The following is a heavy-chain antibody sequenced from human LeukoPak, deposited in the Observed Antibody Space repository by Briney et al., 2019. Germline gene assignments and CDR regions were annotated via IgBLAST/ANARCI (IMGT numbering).Heavy chain of an antibody. D-gene: IGHD5-12*01. CDR1: GYIFTNYY. CDR2: ISTSGGST. Sequence: GASVKVFCKASGYIFTNYYMHWVRQAPGQGLEWMGIISTSGGSTSSAQKFQGRVIMTRDTSTSTVYMELSSLRSEDTALYYCARDAFLSGSLSPIDYWGQGTLVTVSS. J-gene: IGHJ4*02. V-gene: IGHV1-46*01. CDR3: ARDAFLSGSLSPIDY.